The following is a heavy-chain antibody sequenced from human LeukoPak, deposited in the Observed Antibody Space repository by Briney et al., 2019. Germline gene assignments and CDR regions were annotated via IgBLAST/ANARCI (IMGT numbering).Heavy chain of an antibody. CDR1: GFTFSSYW. V-gene: IGHV3-7*01. D-gene: IGHD3-22*01. Sequence: GGSLRLSCAASGFTFSSYWMSWVRQAPGKGLEWVADIKQDGSEKYYVDSVKGRFTISRDNAKNSLYLQMNSLRAEDTAVYYCARPPYYYDSSGYYYYYYYYMDVWGKGTTATVSS. CDR3: ARPPYYYDSSGYYYYYYYYMDV. CDR2: IKQDGSEK. J-gene: IGHJ6*03.